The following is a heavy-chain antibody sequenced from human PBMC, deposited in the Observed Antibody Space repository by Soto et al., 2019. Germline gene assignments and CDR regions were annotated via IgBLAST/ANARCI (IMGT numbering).Heavy chain of an antibody. CDR1: GYTFTRFG. V-gene: IGHV1-3*01. Sequence: QVQLVQSGAEVKKPGASVKVSCETAGYTFTRFGIHWVRQAPGQRLKWIGWINGGNGDTKYSQKFQGRVTITRDTSASIAYMELTSLRSEDTSVYYCARDSERVQVISTGWFDPWGQGTVVTVSS. J-gene: IGHJ5*02. D-gene: IGHD1-1*01. CDR2: INGGNGDT. CDR3: ARDSERVQVISTGWFDP.